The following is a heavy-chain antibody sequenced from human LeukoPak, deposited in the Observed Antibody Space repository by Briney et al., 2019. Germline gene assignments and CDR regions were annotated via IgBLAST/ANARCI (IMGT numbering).Heavy chain of an antibody. CDR1: GFTFSSYA. V-gene: IGHV3-30*04. D-gene: IGHD5-24*01. CDR3: ARGEKSSLDY. J-gene: IGHJ4*02. Sequence: GRSLRLSCAPSGFTFSSYAMHWARQAPGKGLEWVAVISYDGSNKYYADSVKGRFTISRDNSKNTRYLQMNSLRSEDTAVYYCARGEKSSLDYWGQGTLVTVSS. CDR2: ISYDGSNK.